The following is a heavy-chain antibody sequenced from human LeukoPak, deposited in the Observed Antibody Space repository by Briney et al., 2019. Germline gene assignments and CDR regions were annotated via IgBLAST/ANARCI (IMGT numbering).Heavy chain of an antibody. CDR2: IYPGDSDT. CDR1: GSSFTGYW. Sequence: GEPLKISCKGSGSSFTGYWIAWVRQMPGKGLEWMGIIYPGDSDTRYSPSFQGQVTISADKSISTAYLQWSSLKASDTAMYYCARQGSYFDYWAQGTLVTFSS. V-gene: IGHV5-51*01. CDR3: ARQGSYFDY. J-gene: IGHJ4*02.